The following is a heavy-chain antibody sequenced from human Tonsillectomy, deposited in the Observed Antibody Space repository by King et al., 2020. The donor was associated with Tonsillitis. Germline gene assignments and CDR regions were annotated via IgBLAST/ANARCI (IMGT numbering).Heavy chain of an antibody. J-gene: IGHJ4*02. CDR3: ARDLGEAMDY. V-gene: IGHV3-33*01. CDR1: GFTFSSYG. D-gene: IGHD3-16*01. Sequence: VQLVESGGGVVQPGRSLRLSCAASGFTFSSYGIHWVRQAPGKGLEWVAVIWYDGSIKYYADSVKGRFTISRDNSKNTVSLQMNSLGADDTAVYYCARDLGEAMDYWGQGALVTVSS. CDR2: IWYDGSIK.